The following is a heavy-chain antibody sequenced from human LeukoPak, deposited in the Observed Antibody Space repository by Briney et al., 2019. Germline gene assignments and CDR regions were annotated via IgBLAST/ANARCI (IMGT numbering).Heavy chain of an antibody. CDR2: ISYDGSNK. Sequence: GGSLRLSCAASGFTFSSYVMHWVRQAPGKGLEWVAVISYDGSNKHYADSVKGRFTISRDNSKNTLYLQMNSLRAEDTAVYYCARHNGSSYLSSFDYWGQGTLVTVSS. CDR3: ARHNGSSYLSSFDY. D-gene: IGHD6-6*01. J-gene: IGHJ4*02. CDR1: GFTFSSYV. V-gene: IGHV3-30*04.